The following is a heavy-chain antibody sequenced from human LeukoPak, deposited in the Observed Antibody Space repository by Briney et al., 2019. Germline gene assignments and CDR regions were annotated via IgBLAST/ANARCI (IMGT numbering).Heavy chain of an antibody. CDR3: AREGSSGRYYFDY. V-gene: IGHV4-39*02. CDR2: IYYSGST. D-gene: IGHD6-6*01. Sequence: SETLSLTYTVSGGSISSSSYYWGWIRQPPGKGLEWIGSIYYSGSTHYTPSLKSRVTMSVDTSKNQLPLELSSVTAADTAVYYCAREGSSGRYYFDYWGQGTLVTVSS. CDR1: GGSISSSSYY. J-gene: IGHJ4*02.